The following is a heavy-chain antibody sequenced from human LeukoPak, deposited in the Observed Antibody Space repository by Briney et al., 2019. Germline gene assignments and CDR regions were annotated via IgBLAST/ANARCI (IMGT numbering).Heavy chain of an antibody. Sequence: PSETLSLTCTVSGGSISSHYWSWIRQPPGKGLEWIGYIYYSGSTNYNPSLKSRVTISVDTSKNQFSLKLSSVTAADTAVYYCARVYSNYRLKYYYYYYYMDVWGKGTTVTVSS. CDR3: ARVYSNYRLKYYYYYYYMDV. J-gene: IGHJ6*03. CDR1: GGSISSHY. D-gene: IGHD4-11*01. CDR2: IYYSGST. V-gene: IGHV4-59*11.